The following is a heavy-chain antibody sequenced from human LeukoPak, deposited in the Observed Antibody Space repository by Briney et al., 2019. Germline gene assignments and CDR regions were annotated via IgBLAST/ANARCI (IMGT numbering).Heavy chain of an antibody. Sequence: KPSQTLSLTCSVSGGSISSSSYYWGWIRQPPGKGLEWIGTIYYSGTTYCNPALKSRVIISVDTSKNQFSLKLSSVTAADTAVYYCARLVGAATDPFDYWGQGTLVTVSS. CDR3: ARLVGAATDPFDY. J-gene: IGHJ4*02. CDR1: GGSISSSSYY. D-gene: IGHD1-26*01. CDR2: IYYSGTT. V-gene: IGHV4-39*01.